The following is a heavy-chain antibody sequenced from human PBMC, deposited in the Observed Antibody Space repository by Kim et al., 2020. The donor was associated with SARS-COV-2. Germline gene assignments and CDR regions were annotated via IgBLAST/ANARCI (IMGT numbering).Heavy chain of an antibody. CDR2: IYYSGST. D-gene: IGHD6-19*01. J-gene: IGHJ4*02. CDR3: ARGYSSGWYQKGFDY. V-gene: IGHV4-39*01. Sequence: SETLSLTCTVSGGSISSSSYYWGWIRQPPGKGLEWIGSIYYSGSTYYNPSLKSRVTISVDTSKNQFSLKLSSVTAADTAVYYCARGYSSGWYQKGFDYWGQGTLVTVSS. CDR1: GGSISSSSYY.